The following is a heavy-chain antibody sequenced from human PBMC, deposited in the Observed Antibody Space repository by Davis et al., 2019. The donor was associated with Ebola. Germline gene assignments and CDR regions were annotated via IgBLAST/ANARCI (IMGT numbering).Heavy chain of an antibody. J-gene: IGHJ4*02. Sequence: MPSETLSLTCAVYGGSFSGYYWTWIRQPPGKGLEWIGEINHHGSTNYNPSLKSRVTLPKDTSKNQFSLKLNSVTAADTSMYYCARSRDDFVWGSYRSAREDTYYFDYWSQGSPVTVSS. V-gene: IGHV4-34*01. CDR2: INHHGST. CDR1: GGSFSGYY. CDR3: ARSRDDFVWGSYRSAREDTYYFDY. D-gene: IGHD3-16*02.